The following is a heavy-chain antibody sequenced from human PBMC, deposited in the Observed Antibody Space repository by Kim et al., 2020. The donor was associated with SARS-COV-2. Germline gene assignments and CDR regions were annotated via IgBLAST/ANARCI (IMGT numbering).Heavy chain of an antibody. V-gene: IGHV3-11*06. CDR1: GFTFSDYY. Sequence: GGSLRLSCAASGFTFSDYYMSWIRQAPGKGLEWVSYISSSSSYTNYADSVKGRFTISRDNAKNSLYLQMNSLRAEDTAVYYCARVTIAARAYFGVGDYYFDYWGQGTLVTVSS. D-gene: IGHD6-13*01. CDR3: ARVTIAARAYFGVGDYYFDY. J-gene: IGHJ4*02. CDR2: ISSSSSYT.